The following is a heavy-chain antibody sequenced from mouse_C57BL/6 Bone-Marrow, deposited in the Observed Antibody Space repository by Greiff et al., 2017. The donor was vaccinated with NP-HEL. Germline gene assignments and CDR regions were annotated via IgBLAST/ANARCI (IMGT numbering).Heavy chain of an antibody. CDR3: TTGGSSPYAMDY. V-gene: IGHV14-4*01. CDR1: GFNIKDDY. CDR2: IDPENGDT. J-gene: IGHJ4*01. Sequence: VQLQQSGAELVRPGASVKLSCTVSGFNIKDDYMHWVKQRPEQGLEWIGWIDPENGDTEYASKFQGKATMTADTSSNTAYLQLSSLTSEDTAVYYCTTGGSSPYAMDYWGQGTSVTVSA. D-gene: IGHD1-1*01.